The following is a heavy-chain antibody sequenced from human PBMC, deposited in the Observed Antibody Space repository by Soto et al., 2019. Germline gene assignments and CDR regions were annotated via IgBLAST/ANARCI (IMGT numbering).Heavy chain of an antibody. CDR2: IRSDGSDE. D-gene: IGHD3-16*01. CDR3: ARDASPHDKPHFDY. J-gene: IGHJ4*02. CDR1: GFTFSSYG. Sequence: GGSLRLSCAASGFTFSSYGMHWVRQAPGKGLEWVAAIRSDGSDEYYIDSVKGRFTVSRDYSKNTLYLQINSLRAEDTAVYYCARDASPHDKPHFDYWGPGTLVTVSS. V-gene: IGHV3-33*01.